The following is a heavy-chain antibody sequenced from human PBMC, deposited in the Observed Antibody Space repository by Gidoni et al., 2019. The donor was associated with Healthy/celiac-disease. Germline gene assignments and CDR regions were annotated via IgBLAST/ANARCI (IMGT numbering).Heavy chain of an antibody. Sequence: QVQLVESGGGVVQPGRSLRLSCAASGFTFSSYAMHWVRQAPGKGLEWVAVISYDGSNKYYADSVKGRFTISRDNSKNTLYLQMNSLRAEDTAVYYCAREGGYYDILTGPPDYWGQGTLVTVSS. CDR1: GFTFSSYA. V-gene: IGHV3-30-3*01. J-gene: IGHJ4*02. CDR2: ISYDGSNK. D-gene: IGHD3-9*01. CDR3: AREGGYYDILTGPPDY.